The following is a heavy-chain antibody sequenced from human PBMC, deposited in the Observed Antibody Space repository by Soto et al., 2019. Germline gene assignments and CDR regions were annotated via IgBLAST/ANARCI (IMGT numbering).Heavy chain of an antibody. V-gene: IGHV1-46*01. J-gene: IGHJ6*02. Sequence: ASVKVSCKASGYTFTSYYMHWVRQAPGQGLEWKGKINLSGGSTSYAQKFQGRVTMTRDTSTSTVYMELSSLRSEDTAVYYCASYSSSWYEDYYYYGMDVWGQGTTVTVSS. CDR3: ASYSSSWYEDYYYYGMDV. D-gene: IGHD6-13*01. CDR1: GYTFTSYY. CDR2: INLSGGST.